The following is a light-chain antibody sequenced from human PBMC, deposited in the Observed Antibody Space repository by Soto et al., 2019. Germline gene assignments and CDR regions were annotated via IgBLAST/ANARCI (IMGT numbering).Light chain of an antibody. CDR3: SSYAGSNTYV. CDR1: SSDVGGYIY. Sequence: CVLAQPPSASGSAGQSVTISCTGTSSDVGGYIYVSWYQHHPGKAPKLMIYEASKRPSGVPDRFSGSKSGNTASLTVSGLQAEDEADYYCSSYAGSNTYVFGTGTKVTVL. V-gene: IGLV2-8*01. CDR2: EAS. J-gene: IGLJ1*01.